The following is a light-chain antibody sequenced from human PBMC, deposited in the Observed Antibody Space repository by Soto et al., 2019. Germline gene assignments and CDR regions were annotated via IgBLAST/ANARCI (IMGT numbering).Light chain of an antibody. CDR3: PHYQHFRFSSTLT. CDR2: AAS. J-gene: IGKJ1*01. Sequence: EIVLTQSPGTLSLSPWERSTLSGRASQSVTRDDLAWYQQKPGQAPRLLIYAASSRATGIPDRFSGSGSGTDFTLTITRMGPSRFAVYYSPHYQHFRFSSTLTFGQGSKVDIK. CDR1: QSVTRDD. V-gene: IGKV3-20*01.